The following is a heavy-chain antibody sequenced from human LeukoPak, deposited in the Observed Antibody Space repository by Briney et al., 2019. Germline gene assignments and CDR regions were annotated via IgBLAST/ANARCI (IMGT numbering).Heavy chain of an antibody. Sequence: PGGSLRLSCAASGFTFDDYAMHWVRHAPGKGLEWVSGISWNSGSIVYADSVKGRFTISRDNAKNSLYLQMNSLRAEDTALYYCAKDYYDSSGYIDYWGQGTLVTVSS. CDR3: AKDYYDSSGYIDY. CDR1: GFTFDDYA. J-gene: IGHJ4*02. CDR2: ISWNSGSI. D-gene: IGHD3-22*01. V-gene: IGHV3-9*01.